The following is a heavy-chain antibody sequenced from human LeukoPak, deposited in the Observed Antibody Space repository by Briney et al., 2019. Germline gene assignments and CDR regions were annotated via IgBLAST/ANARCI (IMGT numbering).Heavy chain of an antibody. CDR2: IYYSGST. CDR3: ARGAYGSGRRAFDI. Sequence: PSETLSLTCTVSGGSISSYYWSWIRQPPGKGLEWIGYIYYSGSTNYNPSLRSRVTISVDTSKNQFSLKLSSVTAADTAVYYCARGAYGSGRRAFDIWGQGTMVTVSS. V-gene: IGHV4-59*01. D-gene: IGHD3-10*01. CDR1: GGSISSYY. J-gene: IGHJ3*02.